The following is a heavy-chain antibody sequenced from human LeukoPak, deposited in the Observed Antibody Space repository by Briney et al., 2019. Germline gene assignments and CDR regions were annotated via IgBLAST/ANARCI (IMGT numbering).Heavy chain of an antibody. CDR1: GFTFSSYA. CDR2: FSGSGGST. D-gene: IGHD3-22*01. V-gene: IGHV3-23*01. J-gene: IGHJ3*02. CDR3: ARGHYYYDSSGYLRDYDAFDI. Sequence: GGSLRLSCAASGFTFSSYAMSWVRQAPGKGLECISGFSGSGGSTYYADSVRGRFTISRDNSKNTPYLQMNSLRAEDTAVYYCARGHYYYDSSGYLRDYDAFDIWGQGTMVTVSS.